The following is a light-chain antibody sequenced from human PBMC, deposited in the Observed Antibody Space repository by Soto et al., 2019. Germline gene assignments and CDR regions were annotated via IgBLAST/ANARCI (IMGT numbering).Light chain of an antibody. V-gene: IGKV1D-12*01. CDR3: QQANSFPLT. J-gene: IGKJ4*01. Sequence: DIQMTQSPSSVSASVGDRVTITCRASQHIGSWLAWYQQKPGKAPKLLIYAASSLQGGVPSRFSGSGSGTDFTLTIISLQPEDFATYFCQQANSFPLTFGGGTKVEIK. CDR1: QHIGSW. CDR2: AAS.